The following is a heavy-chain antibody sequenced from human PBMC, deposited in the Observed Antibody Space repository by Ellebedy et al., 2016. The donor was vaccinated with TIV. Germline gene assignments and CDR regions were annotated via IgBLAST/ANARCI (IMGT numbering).Heavy chain of an antibody. CDR3: ARDGGRFSSDY. J-gene: IGHJ4*02. CDR1: GYTFTNHY. V-gene: IGHV1-46*01. Sequence: ASVKVSCXASGYTFTNHYMHWVRQAPGQGLEWMGIIDPSGGITTYAQKFQGRVSMTRDTSTSTDYMELSSLRPEDTAVYHCARDGGRFSSDYWGQGTLVTVSS. D-gene: IGHD1-26*01. CDR2: IDPSGGIT.